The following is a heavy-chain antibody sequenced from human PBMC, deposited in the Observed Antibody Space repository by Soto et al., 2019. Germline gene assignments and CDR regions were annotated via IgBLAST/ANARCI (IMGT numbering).Heavy chain of an antibody. CDR1: GFTFSSYG. J-gene: IGHJ6*02. CDR2: IWYDGSNK. CDR3: ARDYSEMAGDSWLYYGMDV. V-gene: IGHV3-33*01. D-gene: IGHD2-21*02. Sequence: GGSLRLSCAASGFTFSSYGMHWVRQAPGKGLEWVAVIWYDGSNKYYADSVKGRFTISRDNSKNTLYLQMNSLRAEDTAVYYCARDYSEMAGDSWLYYGMDVWGQGTTVTVSS.